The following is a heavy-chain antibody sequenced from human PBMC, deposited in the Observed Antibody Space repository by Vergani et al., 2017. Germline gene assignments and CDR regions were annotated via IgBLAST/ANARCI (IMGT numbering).Heavy chain of an antibody. Sequence: EVQLVQSGAEVKKPGESLRISCKGSGYSFTSYWISWVRQMPGKGLEWMGRIDPSDSYTNYSPSFQGHVTISAEKSSGTAYLQWSSLKASDTAMYYCARGIVVVPAAPNVYFDYWGQGTLVTVSS. J-gene: IGHJ4*02. CDR3: ARGIVVVPAAPNVYFDY. CDR1: GYSFTSYW. V-gene: IGHV5-10-1*03. CDR2: IDPSDSYT. D-gene: IGHD2-2*01.